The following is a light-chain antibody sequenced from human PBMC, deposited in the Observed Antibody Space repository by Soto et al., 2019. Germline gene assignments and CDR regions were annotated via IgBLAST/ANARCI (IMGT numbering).Light chain of an antibody. J-gene: IGLJ2*01. Sequence: QSVLTQPPSASGTPGQRVTISCSGSCTNVGINTVNWYQQLPGTAPKLLIYSDNQRPSGVPDRFSGSKSGTSASLAISGLQSEDAADYYCASWDDSLNGVVFGGGTKVTVL. CDR3: ASWDDSLNGVV. CDR1: CTNVGINT. CDR2: SDN. V-gene: IGLV1-44*01.